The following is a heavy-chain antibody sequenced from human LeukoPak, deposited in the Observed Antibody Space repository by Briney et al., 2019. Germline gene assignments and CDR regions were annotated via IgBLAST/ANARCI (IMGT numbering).Heavy chain of an antibody. J-gene: IGHJ6*03. CDR3: ARGHYDFWSGYWGYYYYYMDV. CDR2: INTNTGNP. CDR1: GYTFNSYA. D-gene: IGHD3-3*01. V-gene: IGHV7-4-1*02. Sequence: ASVKVSCKASGYTFNSYAMNWVRQAPGQGLEWMGWINTNTGNPTYAQGFTGRFVFSLDTSVSTAYLQISSLKAEDTAVYYCARGHYDFWSGYWGYYYYYMDVWGKGTTVTVSS.